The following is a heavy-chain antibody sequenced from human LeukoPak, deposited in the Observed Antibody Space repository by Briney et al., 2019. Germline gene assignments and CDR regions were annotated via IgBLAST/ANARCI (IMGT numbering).Heavy chain of an antibody. CDR1: GDSVSSNSAA. Sequence: PSQTLSLTCAISGDSVSSNSAAWNWIRQSPSRGLEWLGRTYYRSKWYNDYAVSVKSRITINPDTSKNQFSLQLNSVTPEDTAVYFCARGDCNDGTCYIVYWGQGTLVTVSS. J-gene: IGHJ4*02. V-gene: IGHV6-1*01. CDR3: ARGDCNDGTCYIVY. CDR2: TYYRSKWYN. D-gene: IGHD2-15*01.